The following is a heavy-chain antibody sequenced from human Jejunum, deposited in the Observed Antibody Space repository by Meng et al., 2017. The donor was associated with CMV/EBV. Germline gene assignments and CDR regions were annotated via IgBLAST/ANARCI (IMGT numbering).Heavy chain of an antibody. CDR2: IYSGGST. V-gene: IGHV3-53*01. CDR3: ARDKELSDAFDI. D-gene: IGHD1-26*01. CDR1: GSPVSTNY. Sequence: AASGSPVSTNYMDWVRQTPGKGLGWVSVIYSGGSTYYADSVKGRFTISRDNSKNTLFLQMNSLRAEDTAVYYCARDKELSDAFDIWGQGTRVTVSS. J-gene: IGHJ3*02.